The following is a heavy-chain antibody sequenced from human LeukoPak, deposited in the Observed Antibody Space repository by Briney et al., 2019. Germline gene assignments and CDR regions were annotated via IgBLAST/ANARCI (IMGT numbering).Heavy chain of an antibody. CDR1: GFTFSSYS. CDR3: ARDYSLEPTTVTTDYYYYGMDV. J-gene: IGHJ6*02. D-gene: IGHD4-11*01. CDR2: ISSSSSYI. V-gene: IGHV3-21*01. Sequence: PGGSLRLSCAASGFTFSSYSMNWVRQAPGKGLEWVSSISSSSSYIYYADSVKGRFTISRDNAKNSLYLQMNSLRAEDTAVYYCARDYSLEPTTVTTDYYYYGMDVWGQGTTATVSS.